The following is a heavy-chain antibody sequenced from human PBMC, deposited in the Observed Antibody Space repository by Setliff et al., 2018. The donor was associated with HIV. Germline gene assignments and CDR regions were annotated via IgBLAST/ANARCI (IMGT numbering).Heavy chain of an antibody. CDR2: INPNSGGT. Sequence: ASVKVSCKASGYTFAGYYMHWVRQAPGQGLEWMGWINPNSGGTNYAQKFQGRVTMTRDTSISTAYMELSRLRSDDTAVYYCARSNFWSGFGYGYWGQGTLVTVSS. CDR1: GYTFAGYY. V-gene: IGHV1-2*02. D-gene: IGHD3-3*01. J-gene: IGHJ4*02. CDR3: ARSNFWSGFGYGY.